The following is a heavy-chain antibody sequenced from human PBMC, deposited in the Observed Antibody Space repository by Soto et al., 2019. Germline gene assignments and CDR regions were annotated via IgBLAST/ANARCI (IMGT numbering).Heavy chain of an antibody. V-gene: IGHV3-30*18. CDR3: AKAMQRGLYYYGMDV. J-gene: IGHJ6*02. CDR1: GFTFSSYG. Sequence: VGSLRLSGAASGFTFSSYGMHWVRQAPGKGLEWVAVISYDGSNKYYADSVKGRFTISRDNSKNTLYLQMNSLRAEDTAVYYCAKAMQRGLYYYGMDVWGQGTTVTVSS. CDR2: ISYDGSNK. D-gene: IGHD6-25*01.